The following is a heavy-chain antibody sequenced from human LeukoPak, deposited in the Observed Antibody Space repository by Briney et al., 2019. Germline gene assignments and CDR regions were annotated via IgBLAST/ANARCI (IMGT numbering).Heavy chain of an antibody. D-gene: IGHD5-12*01. CDR2: IYSDGRT. CDR1: GFTVSSNY. Sequence: GGSLRLSCAASGFTVSSNYMSWVRQAPGKGLEWVSVIYSDGRTYYADSVKGRFTISRDKSKNTLYLQMKSLRAEDTAVYYCAKGVATSRYSMDVWGQGTTVTVSS. CDR3: AKGVATSRYSMDV. V-gene: IGHV3-53*01. J-gene: IGHJ6*02.